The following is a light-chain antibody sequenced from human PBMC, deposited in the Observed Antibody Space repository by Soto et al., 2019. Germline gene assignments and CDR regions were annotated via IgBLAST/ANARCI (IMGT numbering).Light chain of an antibody. CDR2: AAS. CDR1: QSISSY. Sequence: DIQMTQSPSSLSASVGDRVTITCRASQSISSYLNWYQQKPGKAPKLLIYAASSLQSGVPSRFSGSGSGTDFTLTISSLQPEDFATYYCQQSYSTPPYTFGQGTTVDIK. V-gene: IGKV1-39*01. CDR3: QQSYSTPPYT. J-gene: IGKJ2*01.